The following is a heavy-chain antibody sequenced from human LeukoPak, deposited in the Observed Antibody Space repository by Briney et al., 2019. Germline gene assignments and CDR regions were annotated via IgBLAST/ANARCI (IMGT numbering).Heavy chain of an antibody. CDR2: SSSSGSTI. CDR3: ARRRDFIDY. CDR1: GITLSNYG. D-gene: IGHD3/OR15-3a*01. Sequence: GGSLRLSCAVSGITLSNYGMSWVHQAPGKGREWVSYSSSSGSTIYYADSVKGRFAISRDNAKNSLYLQMNSLRAEDTAVYYCARRRDFIDYWGQGTLVTVSS. V-gene: IGHV3-11*01. J-gene: IGHJ4*02.